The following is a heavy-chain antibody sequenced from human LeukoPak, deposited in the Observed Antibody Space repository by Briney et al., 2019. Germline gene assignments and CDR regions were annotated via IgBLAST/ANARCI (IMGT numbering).Heavy chain of an antibody. CDR3: TREAVTANGYFDY. J-gene: IGHJ4*02. Sequence: GGSLRLSCAASGFMFRDAAMTWVRQAPGKGLEWVGRIKSKTDGGTTDYAAPVKGRFTISRDDSKNTLYLQMNSLKTEDTAVYYCTREAVTANGYFDYWGQGTLVTVSS. CDR1: GFMFRDAA. CDR2: IKSKTDGGTT. V-gene: IGHV3-15*01. D-gene: IGHD2-21*02.